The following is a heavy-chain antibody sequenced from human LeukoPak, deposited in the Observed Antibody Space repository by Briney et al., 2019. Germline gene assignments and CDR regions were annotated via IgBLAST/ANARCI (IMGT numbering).Heavy chain of an antibody. CDR2: IYTTGST. D-gene: IGHD4-23*01. Sequence: SETLSLTCTVSGGSISSYYWSCFRQPAGKGLELIGRIYTTGSTNYNPSLKSRVTMSVDTSKNQFSLNLTSVTAADTAVYYCARDRTYGGNSGFDYWGRGTLVTVSS. J-gene: IGHJ4*02. CDR3: ARDRTYGGNSGFDY. CDR1: GGSISSYY. V-gene: IGHV4-4*07.